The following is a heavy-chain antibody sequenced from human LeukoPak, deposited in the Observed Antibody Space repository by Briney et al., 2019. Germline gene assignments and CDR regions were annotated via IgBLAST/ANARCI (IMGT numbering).Heavy chain of an antibody. Sequence: ASVKVSCQASGGTFSRYAISWVRQAPGQGLEWMGRIIPILGIANYAQKFQGRVTITADKSTSTAYMELSSLRSEDTAVYYCARDTEFGAGSWWGQGTLVTVSS. J-gene: IGHJ4*02. D-gene: IGHD2-8*02. CDR3: ARDTEFGAGSW. CDR2: IIPILGIA. CDR1: GGTFSRYA. V-gene: IGHV1-69*04.